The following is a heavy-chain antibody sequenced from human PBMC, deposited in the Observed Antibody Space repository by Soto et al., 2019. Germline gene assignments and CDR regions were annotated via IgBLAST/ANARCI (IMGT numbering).Heavy chain of an antibody. CDR2: ISSSGSTI. CDR3: ARMTTGGMDV. V-gene: IGHV3-48*03. CDR1: GFTFSSYE. J-gene: IGHJ6*02. Sequence: PGGSLRLSCAASGFTFSSYEMNWVRQAPGKGLEWVSYISSSGSTIYYADSVKGRSTISRDNAKNSLYLQMNSLRAEDTAVYYCARMTTGGMDVWGQGTTVTVSS. D-gene: IGHD3-10*01.